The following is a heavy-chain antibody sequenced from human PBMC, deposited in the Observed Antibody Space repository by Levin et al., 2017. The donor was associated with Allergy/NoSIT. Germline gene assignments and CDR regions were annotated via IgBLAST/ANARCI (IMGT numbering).Heavy chain of an antibody. Sequence: GESLKISCAASGFTFRSYWMSWVRQAPGKGLEWVGDIKQDGSEKYYEDSVKGRFTISRDNAKSSLYLQMNSLRAEDTAVYYCAREPYCSGGSCDEYTIWGQGTMVTVSS. CDR1: GFTFRSYW. CDR2: IKQDGSEK. J-gene: IGHJ3*02. D-gene: IGHD2-15*01. CDR3: AREPYCSGGSCDEYTI. V-gene: IGHV3-7*01.